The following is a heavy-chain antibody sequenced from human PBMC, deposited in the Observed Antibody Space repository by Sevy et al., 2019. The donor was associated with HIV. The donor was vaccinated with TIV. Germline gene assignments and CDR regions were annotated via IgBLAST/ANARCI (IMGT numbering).Heavy chain of an antibody. D-gene: IGHD2-2*01. J-gene: IGHJ6*02. Sequence: GGSLRLSCAASGFTFSSCEMNWVRQAPGKGLGWVTYISSSGSTIYYADSVKGRFTSSRDNAKNSLYLQMNSLRAEDTAVYYCARGWAIVVVPVGMDVWGQGTTVTVSS. CDR1: GFTFSSCE. CDR3: ARGWAIVVVPVGMDV. V-gene: IGHV3-48*03. CDR2: ISSSGSTI.